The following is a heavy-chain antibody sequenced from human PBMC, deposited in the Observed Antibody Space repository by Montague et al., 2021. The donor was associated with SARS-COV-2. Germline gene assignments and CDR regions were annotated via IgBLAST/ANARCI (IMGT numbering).Heavy chain of an antibody. D-gene: IGHD6-13*01. CDR3: ARDVYSSSWFASPDN. J-gene: IGHJ4*02. V-gene: IGHV3-30*04. Sequence: SLRLSCAASGFTFSSFAVHWVRQAPGKGLEWVAVISYDGSDKYYVDSVEGRFTISRDNSKNTLYLQMNSLRAEDTAVYYCARDVYSSSWFASPDNWGQGTLVTVSS. CDR2: ISYDGSDK. CDR1: GFTFSSFA.